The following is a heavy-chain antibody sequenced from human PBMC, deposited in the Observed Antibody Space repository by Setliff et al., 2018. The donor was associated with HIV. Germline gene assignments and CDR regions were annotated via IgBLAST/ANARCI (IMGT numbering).Heavy chain of an antibody. CDR1: GGSISSSSYY. V-gene: IGHV4-39*01. CDR3: ARHFSIFGVTIISNDAFDI. CDR2: VYYSGTT. J-gene: IGHJ3*02. Sequence: SETLSLTCTVSGGSISSSSYYWGWVRQPPGKGLEWIGSVYYSGTTYYNPSLTSRVTISVDTSKHQFSLKLTSVTAADTALYYCARHFSIFGVTIISNDAFDIWGRGTMVTVSS. D-gene: IGHD3-3*01.